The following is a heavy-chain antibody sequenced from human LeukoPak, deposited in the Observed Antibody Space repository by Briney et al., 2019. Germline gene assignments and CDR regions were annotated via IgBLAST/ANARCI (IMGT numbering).Heavy chain of an antibody. J-gene: IGHJ4*02. Sequence: GASVKVSCKASGYTSTSHGISWVRQAPGQGLEWMGWIRPSTGDTDYALNLQGRVTLTTDTSTSTAYMELRSLRSDDTAVYYCARVRDYLFDYWGQGTLVTVSS. CDR2: IRPSTGDT. V-gene: IGHV1-18*01. D-gene: IGHD2/OR15-2a*01. CDR1: GYTSTSHG. CDR3: ARVRDYLFDY.